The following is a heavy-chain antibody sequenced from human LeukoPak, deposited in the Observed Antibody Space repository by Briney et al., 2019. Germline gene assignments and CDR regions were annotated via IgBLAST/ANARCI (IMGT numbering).Heavy chain of an antibody. V-gene: IGHV4-31*03. CDR2: IYYSGST. Sequence: SQTLSLTCTVSGGSISSGGYYWSWIRRHPGKGLEWIGYIYYSGSTYYNPSLKSRVTISVDTSKNQFSLKLSSVTAADTAVYYCARSWIQLWLLDYWGQGTLVTVSS. CDR1: GGSISSGGYY. D-gene: IGHD5-18*01. CDR3: ARSWIQLWLLDY. J-gene: IGHJ4*02.